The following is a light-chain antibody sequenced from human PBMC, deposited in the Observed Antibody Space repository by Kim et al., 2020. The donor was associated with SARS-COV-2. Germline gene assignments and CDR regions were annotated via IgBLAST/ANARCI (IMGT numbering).Light chain of an antibody. Sequence: EIVLTQSPDTLSLSPGERVTLSCRASQSVSSNSLAWYQQKPGQAPRLLFYAASTRATGIPDRFSGSWSGTDFTLTISRLEPEDSAVYYCQQSGGSPKYTFGQGTRLEIK. CDR1: QSVSSNS. J-gene: IGKJ2*01. CDR2: AAS. CDR3: QQSGGSPKYT. V-gene: IGKV3-20*01.